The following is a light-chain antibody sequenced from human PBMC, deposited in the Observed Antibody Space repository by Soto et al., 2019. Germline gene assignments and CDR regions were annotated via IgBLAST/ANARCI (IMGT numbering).Light chain of an antibody. Sequence: ETVMTQSPVTLSVSPGDTATLSXRASQRVSSHLAWYQQKPGQAPRXXIYAASTRATGIPVRFSGSGSETEFTLTSRSLQSEDFALYYCHQYNNWPWTFGQGTKVDIK. CDR1: QRVSSH. CDR2: AAS. J-gene: IGKJ1*01. V-gene: IGKV3-15*01. CDR3: HQYNNWPWT.